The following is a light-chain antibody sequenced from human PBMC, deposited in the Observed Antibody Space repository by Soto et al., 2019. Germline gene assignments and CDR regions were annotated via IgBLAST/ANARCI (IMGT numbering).Light chain of an antibody. CDR1: QSITNS. V-gene: IGKV1-39*01. CDR3: QQTHSAPPYT. J-gene: IGKJ2*01. CDR2: AAS. Sequence: DIQMTQSPSSLSASVGDRVTITCRTSQSITNSSNWYQQKPGKAPKLLIYAASSLQYGVPSRFSGSGSETDFTLAISSLQPEDFATYYCQQTHSAPPYTFGQGTKLEIK.